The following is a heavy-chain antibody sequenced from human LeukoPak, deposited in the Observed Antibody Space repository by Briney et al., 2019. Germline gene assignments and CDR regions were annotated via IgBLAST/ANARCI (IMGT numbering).Heavy chain of an antibody. CDR3: ARENIAAHPFYGMDV. CDR2: ISGSGGST. Sequence: GGSLRLSCAASGFTFSSYAMSWVRQAPGKGLEWVSTISGSGGSTYYAESVKGRFTISRDNSKNTLYLQMNSLRAEDTAVYYCARENIAAHPFYGMDVWGQGTTVTVSS. CDR1: GFTFSSYA. V-gene: IGHV3-23*01. D-gene: IGHD6-6*01. J-gene: IGHJ6*02.